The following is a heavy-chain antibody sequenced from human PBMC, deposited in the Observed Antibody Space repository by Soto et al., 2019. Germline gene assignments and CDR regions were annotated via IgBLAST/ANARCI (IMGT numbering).Heavy chain of an antibody. CDR3: ARAVVPAATQYYYYYYMDV. Sequence: SETLSLTCTVSGGSISSGGYYWSWIRQHPGKGLEWIGYIYYSGSTYYNPSLKSRVTISVDTSKNQFSLKLSSVTAADTAVYYCARAVVPAATQYYYYYYMDVWGKGTTVTVSS. V-gene: IGHV4-31*03. CDR1: GGSISSGGYY. CDR2: IYYSGST. J-gene: IGHJ6*03. D-gene: IGHD2-2*01.